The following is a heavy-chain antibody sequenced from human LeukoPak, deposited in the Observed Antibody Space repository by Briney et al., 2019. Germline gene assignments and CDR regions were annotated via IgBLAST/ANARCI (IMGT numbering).Heavy chain of an antibody. V-gene: IGHV3-48*02. CDR1: EFTLSGYS. J-gene: IGHJ4*02. CDR3: ARAAYSSSPDY. Sequence: PGGSLRLSCVASEFTLSGYSMTWARKAPGKGLEWVSFISPSSSDIFYADSVKGRFAISRDNAKNSLYLQMNSLRDEDTAVYYCARAAYSSSPDYWGQGTLVTVSS. D-gene: IGHD6-13*01. CDR2: ISPSSSDI.